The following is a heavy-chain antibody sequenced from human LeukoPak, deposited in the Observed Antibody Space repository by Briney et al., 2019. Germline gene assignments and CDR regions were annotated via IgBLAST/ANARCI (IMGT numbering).Heavy chain of an antibody. D-gene: IGHD2-21*02. J-gene: IGHJ6*02. CDR2: ISSSSSTI. V-gene: IGHV3-48*04. CDR3: VIARPGDLGYYYGMDV. CDR1: GFTFSSYS. Sequence: GGSLRLSCAASGFTFSSYSMNWVRQAPGKGPEWVSYISSSSSTIYYADSVKGRFTISRDNAKNSLYLQMNSLRAEDTAVYYCVIARPGDLGYYYGMDVWAKGPRSPSP.